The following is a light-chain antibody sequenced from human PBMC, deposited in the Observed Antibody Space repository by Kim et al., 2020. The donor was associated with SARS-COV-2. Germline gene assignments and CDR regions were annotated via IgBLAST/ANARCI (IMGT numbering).Light chain of an antibody. CDR3: QTWGSGVWV. Sequence: ASVKRTCTLSSGHSSYAIAWHQQQPEKGPRYLMKLNSDGSHNKGDGIPDRFSGSSSGAERYLTISSLQSEDEAEYYCQTWGSGVWVFGGGTQLTVL. CDR1: SGHSSYA. V-gene: IGLV4-69*01. CDR2: LNSDGSH. J-gene: IGLJ3*02.